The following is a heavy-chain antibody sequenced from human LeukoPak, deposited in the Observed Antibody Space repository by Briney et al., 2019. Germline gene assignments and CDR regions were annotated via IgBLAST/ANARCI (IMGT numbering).Heavy chain of an antibody. CDR1: GDTLSELS. V-gene: IGHV1-24*01. Sequence: ASVKVSCKVSGDTLSELSMHWVRQAPGKGLEWMGGFDPEGGEAIYAQKFQGRLIMTEDTSTDTAYMDLRSLRSDDTAVYYCTAGGVYSLLDHWGQGTQVTVSS. CDR2: FDPEGGEA. CDR3: TAGGVYSLLDH. D-gene: IGHD5/OR15-5a*01. J-gene: IGHJ4*02.